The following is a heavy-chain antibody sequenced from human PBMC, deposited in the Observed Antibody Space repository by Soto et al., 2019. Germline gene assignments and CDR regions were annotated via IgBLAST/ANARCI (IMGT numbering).Heavy chain of an antibody. Sequence: QVQLVQSGAEVKKPGASVKVSCKASGYTVTSYGISWVRQAPGQGLEWMGWISAYNGNTNYAQKLQGRVTMTTDTSTSTAYMELRRLRSDDTAVYYCARDVRGHYYYYGMDVWGQGTTVTVSS. CDR3: ARDVRGHYYYYGMDV. V-gene: IGHV1-18*01. D-gene: IGHD5-12*01. CDR2: ISAYNGNT. J-gene: IGHJ6*02. CDR1: GYTVTSYG.